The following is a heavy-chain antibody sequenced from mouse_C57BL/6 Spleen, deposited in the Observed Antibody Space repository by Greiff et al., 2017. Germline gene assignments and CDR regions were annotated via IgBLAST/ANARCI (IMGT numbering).Heavy chain of an antibody. CDR3: SDFNY. J-gene: IGHJ2*01. CDR2: INPNYGTT. Sequence: EVKLMESGPELVKPGASVKISCTASGYSFTDYNMNWVKQSNGKSLEWIGVINPNYGTTIYNQKFKGKATLTVDQSSSTAYMKLNALTTEDSAVYYCSDFNYWGQGTTLTVSS. V-gene: IGHV1-39*01. CDR1: GYSFTDYN.